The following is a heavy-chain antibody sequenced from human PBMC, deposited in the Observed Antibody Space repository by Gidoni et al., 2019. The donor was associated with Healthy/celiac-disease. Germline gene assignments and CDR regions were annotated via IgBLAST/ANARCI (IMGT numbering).Heavy chain of an antibody. CDR3: ARDRDFDWLFSYYYYGMDV. CDR2: ISSSSSYI. V-gene: IGHV3-21*01. Sequence: EVQLVESGGGLVKPGGSLRLSCAASGFTFSSYSLNWVRQAPGKGLEWVSSISSSSSYIYYADSVKGRFTISRDNAKNSLYLQMNSLRAEDTAVYYCARDRDFDWLFSYYYYGMDVWGQGTTVTVSS. D-gene: IGHD3-9*01. CDR1: GFTFSSYS. J-gene: IGHJ6*02.